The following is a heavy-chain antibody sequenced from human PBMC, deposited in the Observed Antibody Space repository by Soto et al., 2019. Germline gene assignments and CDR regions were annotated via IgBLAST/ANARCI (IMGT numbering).Heavy chain of an antibody. CDR3: AREGIAVAGRRSETGNWFDP. J-gene: IGHJ5*02. V-gene: IGHV1-2*04. D-gene: IGHD6-19*01. CDR1: GYTFTGYY. Sequence: ASVKVSCKASGYTFTGYYMHWVRQAPGQGLEWMGWINPNSGGTNYAQKFQGWVTMTRDTSISTAYMELSRLRSDDTAVYYCAREGIAVAGRRSETGNWFDPWGQGTLVTVSS. CDR2: INPNSGGT.